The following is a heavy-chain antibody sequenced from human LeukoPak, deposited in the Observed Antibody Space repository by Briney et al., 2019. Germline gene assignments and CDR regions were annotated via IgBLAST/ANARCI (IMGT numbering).Heavy chain of an antibody. Sequence: GGSLRLSCAASGFTFSSYWMHWVRQAPGKGLVWVSRINSDGSSTSYADSVKGRFTISRDNAKNSLYLQMNSLRAEDTALYYCAKGVRITMVRGAFDIWGQGTMVTVSS. V-gene: IGHV3-74*01. J-gene: IGHJ3*02. D-gene: IGHD3-10*01. CDR2: INSDGSST. CDR3: AKGVRITMVRGAFDI. CDR1: GFTFSSYW.